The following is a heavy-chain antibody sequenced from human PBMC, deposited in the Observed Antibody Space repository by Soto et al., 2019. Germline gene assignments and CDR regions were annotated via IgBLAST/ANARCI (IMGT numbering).Heavy chain of an antibody. CDR2: ISAYNGNT. Sequence: QVQLVQSGAEVKKPGASVKVSCKASGYTFTNYGISWVRQAPGQGLEWMGWISAYNGNTNYAQKLQSRVTMTTDTSRSTAYMGLRSLRSDDTAVYYCARDRQQKLVVYYYYGMDVWGQGTTVTVSS. V-gene: IGHV1-18*01. J-gene: IGHJ6*02. D-gene: IGHD6-13*01. CDR1: GYTFTNYG. CDR3: ARDRQQKLVVYYYYGMDV.